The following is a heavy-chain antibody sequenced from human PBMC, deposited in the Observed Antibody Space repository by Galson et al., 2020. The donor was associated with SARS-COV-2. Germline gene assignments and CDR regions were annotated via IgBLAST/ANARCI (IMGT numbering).Heavy chain of an antibody. Sequence: GGSLRISCAASGFTFSTYSMNWVRQAPGKGLEWVSSITSTSRHMYYADSVKGRFTISRDNAKNSLYLQMNSLRAEDTAMYYCARETEVAPYYGLDVWGQGTTVTVSS. D-gene: IGHD5-12*01. CDR1: GFTFSTYS. CDR2: ITSTSRHM. J-gene: IGHJ6*02. CDR3: ARETEVAPYYGLDV. V-gene: IGHV3-21*01.